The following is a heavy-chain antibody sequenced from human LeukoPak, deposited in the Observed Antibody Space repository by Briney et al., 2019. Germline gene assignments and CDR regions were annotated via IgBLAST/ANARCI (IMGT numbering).Heavy chain of an antibody. CDR3: ARAVAYYMDV. CDR1: GDSISSGNW. Sequence: SETLSLTCGVSGDSISSGNWWSWVRPPPGKGLQWIGEIHHSGRSNYNPSLKSRVTILVDKSKNQFSLKLSSVTAADTAVSYCARAVAYYMDVWAKGTTVTVSS. D-gene: IGHD6-19*01. CDR2: IHHSGRS. V-gene: IGHV4-4*02. J-gene: IGHJ6*03.